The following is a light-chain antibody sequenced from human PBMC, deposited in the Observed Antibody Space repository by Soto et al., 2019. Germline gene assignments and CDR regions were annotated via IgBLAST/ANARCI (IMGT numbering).Light chain of an antibody. CDR2: AAS. V-gene: IGKV1-39*01. CDR3: QQSYSSPPT. J-gene: IGKJ1*01. Sequence: DIQMTQSPSSLSASVEDRVIITCRASQSISNHLNWYQQKPGKAPTLLIFAASSLQSGVPSRFSGSRSGPDFTLTISSLQREDFATYSCQQSYSSPPTFGQGTKVEIK. CDR1: QSISNH.